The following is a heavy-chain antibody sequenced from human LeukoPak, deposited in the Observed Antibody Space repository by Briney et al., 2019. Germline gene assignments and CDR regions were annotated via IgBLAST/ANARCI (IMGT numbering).Heavy chain of an antibody. CDR2: IYYSGTT. J-gene: IGHJ4*02. CDR3: ARLTVGLYFGY. V-gene: IGHV4-59*08. D-gene: IGHD2-21*02. Sequence: SETLSLTCSVSGDSASPYFWSWIRQPPGKGLEWIGYIYYSGTTNYNPSLKSRVTISIDTSKDQFSLKVNSVTAADTAVYYCARLTVGLYFGYWGQGNLVSVSS. CDR1: GDSASPYF.